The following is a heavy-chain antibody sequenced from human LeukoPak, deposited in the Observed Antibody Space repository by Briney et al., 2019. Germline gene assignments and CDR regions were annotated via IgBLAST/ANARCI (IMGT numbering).Heavy chain of an antibody. CDR1: GGSISSGGYS. CDR3: ARVGVVYLWSSEYYFDY. V-gene: IGHV4-30-4*07. D-gene: IGHD3-10*01. J-gene: IGHJ4*02. CDR2: IYYSGST. Sequence: PSQTLSLTCAVSGGSISSGGYSWSWIRQPPGKGLEWIGYIYYSGSTNYNPSLKSRVTISVDTSKNQFSLKLSSVTAADTAVYYCARVGVVYLWSSEYYFDYWGQGTLVTVSS.